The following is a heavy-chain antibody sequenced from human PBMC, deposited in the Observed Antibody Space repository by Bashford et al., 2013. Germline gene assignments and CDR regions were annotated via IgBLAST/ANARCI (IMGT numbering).Heavy chain of an antibody. V-gene: IGHV5-51*01. D-gene: IGHD3-22*01. Sequence: WVRQMPGKGLEWMGIIYPGDSNTRYSPSFQGQVTISADKSISTAYLQWSSLKASDTAIYYCARNNSDYHHGTFDIVGPRDNGHRLL. CDR2: IYPGDSNT. J-gene: IGHJ3*02. CDR3: ARNNSDYHHGTFDI.